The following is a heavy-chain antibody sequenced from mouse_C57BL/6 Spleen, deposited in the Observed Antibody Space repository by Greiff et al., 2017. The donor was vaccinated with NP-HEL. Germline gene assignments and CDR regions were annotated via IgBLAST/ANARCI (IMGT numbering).Heavy chain of an antibody. CDR2: FYPGSGSI. V-gene: IGHV1-62-2*01. J-gene: IGHJ3*01. CDR1: GYTFTEYT. D-gene: IGHD3-2*02. Sequence: VQGVESGAELVKPGASVKLSCKASGYTFTEYTIHWVKQRSGQGLEWIGWFYPGSGSIKYNEKFKDKATLTADKSSSTVYMELSRLTSEDSAVYVCARHERDSSGYAWFAYWGQGTLVTVSA. CDR3: ARHERDSSGYAWFAY.